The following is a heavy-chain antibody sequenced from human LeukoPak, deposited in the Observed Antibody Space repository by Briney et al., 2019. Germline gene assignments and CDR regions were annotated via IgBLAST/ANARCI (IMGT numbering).Heavy chain of an antibody. CDR1: GYTFTRYY. CDR3: ARGSAGQLLPDFDY. CDR2: INPNSGGT. D-gene: IGHD1-26*01. Sequence: ASVKVSCKASGYTFTRYYMHWVRQAPGQGLEWRGWINPNSGGTNYAQKFQGRVTMTRDTSISTAYMELSRLRSDDTAVYYCARGSAGQLLPDFDYWGQGTLVTVSS. J-gene: IGHJ4*02. V-gene: IGHV1-2*02.